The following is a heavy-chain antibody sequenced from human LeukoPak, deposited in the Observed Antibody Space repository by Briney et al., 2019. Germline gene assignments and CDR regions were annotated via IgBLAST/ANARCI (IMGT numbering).Heavy chain of an antibody. CDR1: GFTFSSYW. CDR3: ARDLGAARGRLYYYYSYYMDV. J-gene: IGHJ6*03. CDR2: IKQDGSEK. Sequence: PGGSLRLSCAASGFTFSSYWMSWVRQAPGKGLEWVANIKQDGSEKYYVDSVKGRFTISRDNAKNSLYLQMNSLRAEDTAVYYCARDLGAARGRLYYYYSYYMDVWGKGTTVTVSS. V-gene: IGHV3-7*01. D-gene: IGHD6-6*01.